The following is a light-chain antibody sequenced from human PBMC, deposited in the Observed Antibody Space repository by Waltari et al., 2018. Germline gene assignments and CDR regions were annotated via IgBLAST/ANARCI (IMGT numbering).Light chain of an antibody. J-gene: IGKJ2*01. CDR1: QGIGNY. Sequence: DIQMTQSPSSLSASVGDRITITCRASQGIGNYLAWYQQKPGKVPKLLISGASALQSGVPSRFRGSGSGTDFTLTISSLQPEDVGTYYCQKSKRAPFTFGQGTKLEI. CDR2: GAS. CDR3: QKSKRAPFT. V-gene: IGKV1-27*01.